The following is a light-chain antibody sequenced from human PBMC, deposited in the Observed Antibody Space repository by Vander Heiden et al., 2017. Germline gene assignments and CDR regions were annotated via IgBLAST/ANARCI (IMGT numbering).Light chain of an antibody. CDR3: QQYADLPWT. CDR2: DAS. CDR1: RDITKY. J-gene: IGKJ1*01. V-gene: IGKV1-33*01. Sequence: DIQMTQSPSSLYASEGDRVTITCQASRDITKYIIWFQQKPGKAPQLLIYDASNLQTGVPSRFSGSGSGTDFTFTISGLQPEDIATYYCQQYADLPWTFGQGTKVQIK.